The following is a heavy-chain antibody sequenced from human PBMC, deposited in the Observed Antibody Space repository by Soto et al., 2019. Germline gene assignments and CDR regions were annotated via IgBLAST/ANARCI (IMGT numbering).Heavy chain of an antibody. Sequence: SETLSLTCTVSGGSISSYYWSWILQPPGKGLEWIGYIYYSGSTNYNPSLKSRVTISVDTSKNQFSLKLSSVTAADTAVYYCARDPGLVVAATDYYYYGMDVWGQGTTVTVSS. V-gene: IGHV4-59*01. CDR2: IYYSGST. CDR1: GGSISSYY. CDR3: ARDPGLVVAATDYYYYGMDV. J-gene: IGHJ6*02. D-gene: IGHD2-15*01.